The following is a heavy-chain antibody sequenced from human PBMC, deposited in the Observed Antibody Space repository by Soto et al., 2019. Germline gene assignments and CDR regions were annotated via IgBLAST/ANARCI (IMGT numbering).Heavy chain of an antibody. V-gene: IGHV4-34*01. Sequence: SEIQCRPSAFECLSFGCFCLIWLRPPPGKGLEWIGEINHSGSTNYNPSLKSRVTISVDTSKNQFSLKLSSVTAADTAVYYCARDGDITMVRGVIKAYYYYYGMAVRGQGTTVTVS. CDR3: ARDGDITMVRGVIKAYYYYYGMAV. D-gene: IGHD3-10*01. CDR2: INHSGST. CDR1: CLSFGCFC. J-gene: IGHJ6*02.